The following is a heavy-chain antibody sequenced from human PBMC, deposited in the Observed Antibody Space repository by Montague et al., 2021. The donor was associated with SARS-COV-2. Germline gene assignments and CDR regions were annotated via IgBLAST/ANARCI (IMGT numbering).Heavy chain of an antibody. D-gene: IGHD2-2*01. CDR2: VSQSGTT. V-gene: IGHV4-34*01. CDR3: AGGRRPVVVPGAGPAGRAFDI. J-gene: IGHJ3*02. Sequence: SETLLTCAISGGSFSNYYWSWIRQPPGKGLEWIGEVSQSGTTIYNPSVKSGVTISEDTSKNQFYLRLNSVTAAATAVYYCAGGRRPVVVPGAGPAGRAFDIWGQGTMVTVSS. CDR1: GGSFSNYY.